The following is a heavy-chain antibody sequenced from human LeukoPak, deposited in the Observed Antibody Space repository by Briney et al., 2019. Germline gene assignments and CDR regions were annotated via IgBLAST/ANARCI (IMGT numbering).Heavy chain of an antibody. V-gene: IGHV1-2*02. D-gene: IGHD6-19*01. CDR1: GNSFTAYY. CDR3: ARGGSGWFYNSLDP. Sequence: ASVKVSCKASGNSFTAYYIFWVRQAPGQGLEWMGWIKASSGAAKSAQKFQDRVTMTRDSSISTVYMEVTRLRSDDTAVYYCARGGSGWFYNSLDPWGQGTLVTVSS. J-gene: IGHJ5*01. CDR2: IKASSGAA.